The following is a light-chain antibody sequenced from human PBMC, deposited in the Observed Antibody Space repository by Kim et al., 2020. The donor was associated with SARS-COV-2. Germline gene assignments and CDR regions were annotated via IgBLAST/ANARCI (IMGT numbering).Light chain of an antibody. CDR2: DAS. J-gene: IGKJ2*01. Sequence: SASVGDRVTITCQANRDITNYLNWYQQKPGTAPKLLIYDASILEAGVPSRFSGSGSGTDFFLTINSLQPEDIATYYCQHYDTFPYTFGQGTKLEI. CDR3: QHYDTFPYT. V-gene: IGKV1-33*01. CDR1: RDITNY.